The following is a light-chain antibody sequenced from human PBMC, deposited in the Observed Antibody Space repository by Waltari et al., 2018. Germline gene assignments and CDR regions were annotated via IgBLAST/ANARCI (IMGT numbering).Light chain of an antibody. J-gene: IGKJ4*01. CDR3: QERSNWPGGS. Sequence: EIVLTQSPGTLSLSPGESATLPCRASPSVSTYLAWYQQKPGQAPRLLIYDASNRAAGIPARFVASGSETDFTLTISRLEPEDFAVYYCQERSNWPGGSFGGGTKVEMK. V-gene: IGKV3-11*01. CDR1: PSVSTY. CDR2: DAS.